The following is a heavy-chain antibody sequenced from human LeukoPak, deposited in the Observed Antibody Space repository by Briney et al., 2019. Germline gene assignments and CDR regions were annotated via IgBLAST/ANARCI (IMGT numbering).Heavy chain of an antibody. Sequence: TGGSLRLSCAASGFTFTSYAMSWVRQAPGKGLEWVSAISGSGGSTYYADSVKGRFTISRDNSKNTLYLQMNSLRAEDTAVYYCAKDPQSRPHYDFWSGINWFDPWGQGTLVTVSS. CDR3: AKDPQSRPHYDFWSGINWFDP. CDR2: ISGSGGST. CDR1: GFTFTSYA. J-gene: IGHJ5*02. D-gene: IGHD3-3*01. V-gene: IGHV3-23*01.